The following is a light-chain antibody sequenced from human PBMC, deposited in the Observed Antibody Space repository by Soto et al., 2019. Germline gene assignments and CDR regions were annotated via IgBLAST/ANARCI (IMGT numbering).Light chain of an antibody. CDR2: GAS. J-gene: IGKJ4*01. V-gene: IGKV3-20*01. CDR3: QQYAGSPS. Sequence: ENVLTQSPGTLSLSPGERATLSCRASQSVSSNLAWYQQKPGQAPRLLIYGASNRATGIPDRFSGSGSGTDFTLTVSRLEPEDFAVYYCQQYAGSPSFGGGTKVDI. CDR1: QSVSSN.